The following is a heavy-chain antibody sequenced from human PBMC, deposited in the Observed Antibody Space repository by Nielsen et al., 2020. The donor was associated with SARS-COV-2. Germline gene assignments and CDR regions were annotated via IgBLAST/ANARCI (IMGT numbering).Heavy chain of an antibody. CDR2: IYSGGST. V-gene: IGHV3-66*02. Sequence: GGSLRLSCAASGFTVSSNYMSWVRQAPGKGLEWVSVIYSGGSTYYADSVKGRFTISRDNSKNTLYLQMNSLRAEDTAVYYCARVSGSSPQFDYYYYGMDVWGQGTTVTVSS. CDR1: GFTVSSNY. D-gene: IGHD3-10*01. CDR3: ARVSGSSPQFDYYYYGMDV. J-gene: IGHJ6*02.